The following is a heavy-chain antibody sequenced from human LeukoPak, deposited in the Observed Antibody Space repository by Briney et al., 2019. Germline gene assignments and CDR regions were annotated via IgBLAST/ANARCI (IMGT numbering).Heavy chain of an antibody. D-gene: IGHD2-15*01. V-gene: IGHV1-69*06. CDR3: AREGLGYCTGGSCSAFDS. Sequence: GASVKVSCKASGGTFSSYAISWVRQAPGQGLEWMGGIIPIFGTANYAQKFQGGVTITADKSTSTAYMELRSLRSDDTAVYYCAREGLGYCTGGSCSAFDSWGQGTLVTVSS. J-gene: IGHJ4*02. CDR2: IIPIFGTA. CDR1: GGTFSSYA.